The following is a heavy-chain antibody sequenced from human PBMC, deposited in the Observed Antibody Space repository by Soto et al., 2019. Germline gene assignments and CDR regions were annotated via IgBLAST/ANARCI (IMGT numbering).Heavy chain of an antibody. J-gene: IGHJ4*02. CDR2: ISYDGSNK. D-gene: IGHD2-2*01. Sequence: GGSLRLSCAASGFTFSSYGMHWVRQAPGKGLEWVAVISYDGSNKYYADSVKGRFTISRDNSKNTLYLQMNSLRAEDTAVYYCAKDFGSDCISTSCYFDYWGQGTLVTVSS. V-gene: IGHV3-30*18. CDR3: AKDFGSDCISTSCYFDY. CDR1: GFTFSSYG.